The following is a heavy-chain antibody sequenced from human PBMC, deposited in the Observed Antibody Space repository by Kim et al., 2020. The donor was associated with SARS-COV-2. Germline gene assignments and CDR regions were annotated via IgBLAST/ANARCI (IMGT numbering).Heavy chain of an antibody. D-gene: IGHD3-22*01. CDR2: ISGSGGST. CDR3: AKDLDYYDSSGYGAFDI. V-gene: IGHV3-23*01. J-gene: IGHJ3*02. Sequence: GGSLRLSCAASGFTFSSYAMSWVRQAPGKGLEWVSAISGSGGSTYYADSVKGRFTISRDNSKNTLYLQMNSLRAEDTAVYYCAKDLDYYDSSGYGAFDIWGQGTMVTVSS. CDR1: GFTFSSYA.